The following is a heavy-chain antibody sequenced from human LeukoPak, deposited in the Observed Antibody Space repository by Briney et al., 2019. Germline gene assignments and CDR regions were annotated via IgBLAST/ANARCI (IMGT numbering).Heavy chain of an antibody. CDR3: ARGPTGIAAAGTDAFDI. CDR2: INHSGST. D-gene: IGHD6-13*01. V-gene: IGHV4-34*01. CDR1: GVSFSGYY. J-gene: IGHJ3*02. Sequence: SETLSLTCAVYGVSFSGYYWSWIPQPPGKGLEWIGEINHSGSTNYNPSLKSRVTISVDTSKNQFSLKLSSVTAADTAVYYCARGPTGIAAAGTDAFDIWSQGTMVTVSS.